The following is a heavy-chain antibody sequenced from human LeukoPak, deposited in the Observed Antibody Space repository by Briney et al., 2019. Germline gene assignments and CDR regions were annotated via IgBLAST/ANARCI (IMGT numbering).Heavy chain of an antibody. CDR2: INWNGGST. J-gene: IGHJ4*02. V-gene: IGHV3-20*04. CDR1: GFTFGDHG. Sequence: GGSLRLSCAASGFTFGDHGMSWVRQAPGKGLEWVSGINWNGGSTGYADSVKGRFTISRDNAKNSLYLQMNSLRAEDTALYYCAAGDRNGWYFDYWGQGTLVTVSS. CDR3: AAGDRNGWYFDY. D-gene: IGHD6-19*01.